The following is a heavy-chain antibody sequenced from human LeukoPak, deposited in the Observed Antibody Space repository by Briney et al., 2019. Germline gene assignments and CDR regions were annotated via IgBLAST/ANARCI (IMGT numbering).Heavy chain of an antibody. Sequence: PGGSLRLSCAASGFTFSSYTMNWVRQAPGKGLELVSSISISSSFLYYADSVKGRFTISRDNAKNSLYLQMNSLRAEDTAVYYCARGIGHYYDSSGYWGGNFDYWGQGTLDTVSA. V-gene: IGHV3-21*01. CDR1: GFTFSSYT. D-gene: IGHD3-22*01. CDR3: ARGIGHYYDSSGYWGGNFDY. CDR2: ISISSSFL. J-gene: IGHJ4*02.